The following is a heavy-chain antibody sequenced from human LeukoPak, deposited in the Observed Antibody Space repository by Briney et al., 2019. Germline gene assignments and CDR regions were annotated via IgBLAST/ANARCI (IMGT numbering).Heavy chain of an antibody. CDR3: ARDLGPSIAAAGDFDY. Sequence: ASVKVSCKASGGTFSSYAISWVRQAPGQGLEWTGWISAYNGNTNYAQKLQGRVTMTTDTSTSTAYMELRSLRSDDTAVYYCARDLGPSIAAAGDFDYWGQGTLVTVSS. CDR1: GGTFSSYA. D-gene: IGHD6-13*01. V-gene: IGHV1-18*01. CDR2: ISAYNGNT. J-gene: IGHJ4*02.